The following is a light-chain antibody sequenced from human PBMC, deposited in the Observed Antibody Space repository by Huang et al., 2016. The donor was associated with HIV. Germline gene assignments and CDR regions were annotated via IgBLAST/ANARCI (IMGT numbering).Light chain of an antibody. V-gene: IGKV3-20*01. CDR2: GAS. J-gene: IGKJ3*01. CDR3: QHYGSSPFT. CDR1: QSVSSSY. Sequence: DIVLTQSPGTLSLSPGERATLSCRASQSVSSSYLGWYQQKAGQAPRLLIYGASSWASGIPDKFSGSGSGTDFTLTISRLEPEDFAVYYCQHYGSSPFTFGPGTKVDIK.